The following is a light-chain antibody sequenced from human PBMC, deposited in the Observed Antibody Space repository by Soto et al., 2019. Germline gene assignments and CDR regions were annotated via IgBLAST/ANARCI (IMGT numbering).Light chain of an antibody. V-gene: IGLV1-47*01. J-gene: IGLJ1*01. Sequence: SALAQPPSASGTAGQRVTISCSGSSSNIGSNYVYWYQQLPGTAPKLLIYRNNQRPSGVPDRFSGSKSGTSASLAISGLRSEDEADYYCAAWDDSLSGPGVFGTGTKVTVL. CDR2: RNN. CDR3: AAWDDSLSGPGV. CDR1: SSNIGSNY.